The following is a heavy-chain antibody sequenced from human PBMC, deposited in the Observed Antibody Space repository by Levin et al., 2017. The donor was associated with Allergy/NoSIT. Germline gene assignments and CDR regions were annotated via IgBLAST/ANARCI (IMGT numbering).Heavy chain of an antibody. V-gene: IGHV3-33*01. CDR3: ARGAGVNWNHQVDY. Sequence: GGSLRLSCAASGFTFSSYGMHWVRQAPGKGLEWVAVIWYDGSNKYYADSVKGRFTISRDNSKNTLYLQMNSLRAEDTAVYYCARGAGVNWNHQVDYWGQGTLVTVSS. J-gene: IGHJ4*02. D-gene: IGHD1-14*01. CDR1: GFTFSSYG. CDR2: IWYDGSNK.